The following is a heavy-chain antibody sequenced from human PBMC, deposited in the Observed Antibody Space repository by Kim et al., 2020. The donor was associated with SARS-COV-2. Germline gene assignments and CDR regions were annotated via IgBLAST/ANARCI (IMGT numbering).Heavy chain of an antibody. J-gene: IGHJ6*02. Sequence: GESLKISCKGSGYSFTSYWIGWVRQMPGKGLEWMGIIYPGDSDTRYSPSFQGQVTISADKSISTAYLQWSSLKASDTAMYYCSRPQFPYSYGLDVWGQGTTFTVS. V-gene: IGHV5-51*01. D-gene: IGHD4-4*01. CDR2: IYPGDSDT. CDR3: SRPQFPYSYGLDV. CDR1: GYSFTSYW.